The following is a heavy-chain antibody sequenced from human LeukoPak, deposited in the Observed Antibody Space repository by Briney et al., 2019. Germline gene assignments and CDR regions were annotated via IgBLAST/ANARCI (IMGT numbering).Heavy chain of an antibody. CDR2: TDDSGGS. Sequence: SETLSLTCAVSGGSMRNYYWSWIRQPPGKGLEWIGYTDDSGGSSYNPSLRSRVSISIDTSKNQFSLNLSSVTAADTAVYYCARGWASSWYYFDFWGQGTLVTVSS. CDR1: GGSMRNYY. CDR3: ARGWASSWYYFDF. J-gene: IGHJ4*02. V-gene: IGHV4-59*01. D-gene: IGHD2-2*01.